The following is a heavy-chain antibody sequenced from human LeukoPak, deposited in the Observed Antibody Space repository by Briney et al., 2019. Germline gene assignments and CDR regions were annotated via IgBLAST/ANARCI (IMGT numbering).Heavy chain of an antibody. D-gene: IGHD2-15*01. CDR2: ISSNGGST. V-gene: IGHV3-64*01. CDR1: GFTFSSYA. Sequence: GGSLRLSCAASGFTFSSYAMHWVRQAPGKGLEYVSAISSNGGSTYYANSVKGRFTISRDNSKNTLYLQMGSLRAEDMAVYYCAISFVKPGYYYGMDVWGQGTTVTVSS. J-gene: IGHJ6*02. CDR3: AISFVKPGYYYGMDV.